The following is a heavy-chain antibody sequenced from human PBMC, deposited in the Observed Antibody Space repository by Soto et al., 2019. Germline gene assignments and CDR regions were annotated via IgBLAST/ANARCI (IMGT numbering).Heavy chain of an antibody. CDR2: ISGYNGDT. V-gene: IGHV1-18*01. CDR3: ARDYGVLTGYSPFDY. CDR1: GYTFTNYG. D-gene: IGHD3-9*01. Sequence: QGQLVQSGADVKKPGASVKVSCKASGYTFTNYGLSWVRQAPGQGLEWMGWISGYNGDTKYAQKFQDRVIMTTDTSTSTAYMELRSLRSDDTAIYYCARDYGVLTGYSPFDYWGQGSLVTVSS. J-gene: IGHJ4*02.